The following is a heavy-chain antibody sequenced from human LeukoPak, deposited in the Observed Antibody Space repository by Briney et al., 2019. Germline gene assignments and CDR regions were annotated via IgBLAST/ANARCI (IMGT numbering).Heavy chain of an antibody. D-gene: IGHD6-19*01. J-gene: IGHJ3*01. V-gene: IGHV5-51*01. CDR1: GYSFTNYW. Sequence: GESLKISCKGSGYSFTNYWIGWVRQMPGKGLEWMGIIYPGDSDTRYSPPFQGQVTISADKSISTAYLQWSSLKASDTAIYYCARQQYSSGHDAFDLWGQGTMVTVSS. CDR2: IYPGDSDT. CDR3: ARQQYSSGHDAFDL.